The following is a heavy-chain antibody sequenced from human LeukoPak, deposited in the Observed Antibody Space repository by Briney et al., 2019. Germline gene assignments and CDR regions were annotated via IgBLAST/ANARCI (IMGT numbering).Heavy chain of an antibody. J-gene: IGHJ4*02. CDR1: GGSFSGYY. Sequence: SETLSLTCAVYGGSFSGYYWSWIRQPPGKGLEWIGEINHSGSTNYNPFLKSRVTISVDTSKNQFSLKLSSVTAADTAVYYCARGKQWPTHQPTTLDYWGQGTLVTVSS. CDR2: INHSGST. CDR3: ARGKQWPTHQPTTLDY. D-gene: IGHD6-19*01. V-gene: IGHV4-34*01.